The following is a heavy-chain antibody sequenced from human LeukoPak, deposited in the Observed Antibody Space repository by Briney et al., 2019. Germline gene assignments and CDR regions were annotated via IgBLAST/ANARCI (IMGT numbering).Heavy chain of an antibody. CDR2: INPSGGST. J-gene: IGHJ6*02. CDR1: GYTFTSYY. V-gene: IGHV1-46*01. D-gene: IGHD3-10*01. Sequence: ASVKVSCKASGYTFTSYYMHWVRQAPGQGLEWMGIINPSGGSTSYAQKFQGRVTMTRDTSTSTVYMELSSLRSEDTAVYYCARDLRFGEFGYYYYYGMDVWGQGTTVTVSS. CDR3: ARDLRFGEFGYYYYYGMDV.